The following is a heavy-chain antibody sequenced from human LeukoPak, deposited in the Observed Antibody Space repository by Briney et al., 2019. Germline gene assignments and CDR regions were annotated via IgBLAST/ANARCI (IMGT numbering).Heavy chain of an antibody. V-gene: IGHV4-31*03. D-gene: IGHD3-3*01. J-gene: IGHJ6*02. Sequence: PSQTLSLTRTVSGGSISSGGYYWSWMRQHPGKGLEWIGYIYYSGSTYYNPSLKSRVTISVDTSKNQFSLKLSSVTAADTAVYYCARDKGTIFGVVKNYGMDVWGQGTTVTVSS. CDR2: IYYSGST. CDR1: GGSISSGGYY. CDR3: ARDKGTIFGVVKNYGMDV.